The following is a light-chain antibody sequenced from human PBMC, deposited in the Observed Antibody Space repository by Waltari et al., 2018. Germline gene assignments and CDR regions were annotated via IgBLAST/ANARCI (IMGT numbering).Light chain of an antibody. CDR2: GAS. V-gene: IGKV4-1*01. CDR1: QSVSYSSDNKNC. Sequence: DIVMTQSPDSLPVSLGERATFNCKSSQSVSYSSDNKNCLAWYQQKPGQPPRLLIYGASTRESGFPDRFSGSGSGTDFSLTISSLQAEDVAVYYCHQYCSMPYTFGQGTKLEIK. CDR3: HQYCSMPYT. J-gene: IGKJ2*01.